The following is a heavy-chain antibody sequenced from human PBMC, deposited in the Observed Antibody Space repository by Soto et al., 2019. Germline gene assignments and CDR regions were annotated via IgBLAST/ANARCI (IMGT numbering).Heavy chain of an antibody. Sequence: SETLSLTCTVSGGSISSSSYYWGWIRQPPGKGLEWIGSIYYSGSTYYNPSLKSRVTISVDTSKNQFSLKLSSVTAADTAVYYCARSVSTYYYDSSGYYARGYFDYWGQGTLVTVSS. J-gene: IGHJ4*02. CDR3: ARSVSTYYYDSSGYYARGYFDY. V-gene: IGHV4-39*01. CDR1: GGSISSSSYY. D-gene: IGHD3-22*01. CDR2: IYYSGST.